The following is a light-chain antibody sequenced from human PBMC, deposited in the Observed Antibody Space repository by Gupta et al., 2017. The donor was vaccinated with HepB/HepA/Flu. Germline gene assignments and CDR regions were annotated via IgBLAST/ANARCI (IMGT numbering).Light chain of an antibody. CDR3: FEYAVANKYV. CDR1: NSDVGHSDF. V-gene: IGLV2-8*01. Sequence: QSALTQPPSASGSPGQSVTISCTGSNSDVGHSDFVSWYQQYPGKPPRLIIFEVYKRPSGVPDRLSGSKSGNTASLTVSGLQAEDEADEYCFEYAVANKYVFGTGTTVT. J-gene: IGLJ1*01. CDR2: EVY.